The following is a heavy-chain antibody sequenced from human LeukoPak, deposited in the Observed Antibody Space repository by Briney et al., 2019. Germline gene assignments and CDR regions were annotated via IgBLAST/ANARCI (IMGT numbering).Heavy chain of an antibody. V-gene: IGHV3-30*03. CDR2: ISYDGSNK. CDR1: GFTFNSFG. J-gene: IGHJ4*02. CDR3: VRGVGVSRFNYLDS. D-gene: IGHD6-13*01. Sequence: PGRSLRLSCAASGFTFNSFGMHWVRQAPGKGLEWVAVISYDGSNKYYADSVKGRFTISRDNSKNTLYLQMNTLRDDDTAVYYCVRGVGVSRFNYLDSWGQGTLVIVSP.